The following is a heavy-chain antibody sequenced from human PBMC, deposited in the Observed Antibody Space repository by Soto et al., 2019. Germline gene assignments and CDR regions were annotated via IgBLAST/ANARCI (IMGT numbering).Heavy chain of an antibody. CDR1: GYTFTSYG. CDR2: ISAYNGNT. D-gene: IGHD6-13*01. J-gene: IGHJ6*01. Sequence: GAAVKVSCKASGYTFTSYGISWVRQAPGQGLEWMGWISAYNGNTNYAQKLQGRVTMTTDTSTSTAYMELRSLRSDDTAVYYCARAGXTAAGPGGHYYYYGMDVWGQGTTVTVSS. V-gene: IGHV1-18*01. CDR3: ARAGXTAAGPGGHYYYYGMDV.